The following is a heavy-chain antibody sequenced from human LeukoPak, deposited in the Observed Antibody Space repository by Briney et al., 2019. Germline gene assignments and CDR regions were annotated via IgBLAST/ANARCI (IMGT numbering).Heavy chain of an antibody. V-gene: IGHV4-30-2*01. CDR3: ARGDSSGWITWFDP. CDR1: GGSISSGGYY. D-gene: IGHD6-19*01. Sequence: ASETLSLTCTVSGGSISSGGYYWSWIRQPPGKGLEWIGYIYHSGSTYYNPSLKSRVTISVDRSKNQFSLKLSSVTAADTAVYYCARGDSSGWITWFDPWGQGTLVTVSS. J-gene: IGHJ5*02. CDR2: IYHSGST.